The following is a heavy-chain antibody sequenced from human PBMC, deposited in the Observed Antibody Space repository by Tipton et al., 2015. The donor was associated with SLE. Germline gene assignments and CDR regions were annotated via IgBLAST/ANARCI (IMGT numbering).Heavy chain of an antibody. CDR2: IIPILGIA. J-gene: IGHJ5*02. CDR1: GGTFSSYT. V-gene: IGHV1-69*09. Sequence: QLVQSGAEAKKPGSSVKVSCKASGGTFSSYTISWVRQAPGQGLEWMGRIIPILGIANYAQKFQGRVTITADKSTSTAYMELSSLRSEDTAVYYCARSGIVGGWFDPWGQGTLATVSS. D-gene: IGHD1-26*01. CDR3: ARSGIVGGWFDP.